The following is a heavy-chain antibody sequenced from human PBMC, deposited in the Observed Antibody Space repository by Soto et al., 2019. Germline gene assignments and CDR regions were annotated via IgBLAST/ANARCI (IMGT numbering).Heavy chain of an antibody. J-gene: IGHJ5*02. CDR3: ARHQPAVAGLGWFDP. V-gene: IGHV5-10-1*01. CDR1: GYSFTSYW. CDR2: IDPSDSYT. D-gene: IGHD6-19*01. Sequence: PGESRKISCKGSGYSFTSYWISWVRQMPGKGLEWMGRIDPSDSYTNYSPSFQGHVTISADKSISTAYLQWSSLKASDTAMYYCARHQPAVAGLGWFDPWGQGTLVTVSS.